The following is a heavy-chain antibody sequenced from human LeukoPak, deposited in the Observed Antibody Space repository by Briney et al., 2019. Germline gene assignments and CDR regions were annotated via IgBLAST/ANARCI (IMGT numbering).Heavy chain of an antibody. J-gene: IGHJ4*02. CDR3: ARDGYSGSYYASPFDY. CDR1: GGSISSSLYH. Sequence: PSETLSLTCTVSGGSISSSLYHWGWIRQPPGKGLEWIGSIYYSGSTYYNPSLKSRVTISVDTSKNQFSLKLSSVTAADTAVYYCARDGYSGSYYASPFDYWGQGTLVTVSS. V-gene: IGHV4-39*07. CDR2: IYYSGST. D-gene: IGHD1-26*01.